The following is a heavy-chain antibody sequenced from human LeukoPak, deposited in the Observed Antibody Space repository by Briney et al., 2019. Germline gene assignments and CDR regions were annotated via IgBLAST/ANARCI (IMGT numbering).Heavy chain of an antibody. Sequence: PGGSLRLSCAASGFTLSSYSMNWVRQAPGKGLEWVSSISSSSSYIYYADSVKGRFTISRDNAKNSLYLQMNSLRAEDTAVYYCARGDPPYYYYYMDVWGKGTTVTVSS. V-gene: IGHV3-21*01. CDR3: ARGDPPYYYYYMDV. CDR2: ISSSSSYI. CDR1: GFTLSSYS. J-gene: IGHJ6*03.